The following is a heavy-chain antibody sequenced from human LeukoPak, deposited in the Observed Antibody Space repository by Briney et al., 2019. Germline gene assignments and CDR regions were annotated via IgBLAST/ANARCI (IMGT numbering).Heavy chain of an antibody. V-gene: IGHV4-59*01. D-gene: IGHD5-18*01. CDR2: IYYSGST. CDR1: GGSISSYY. CDR3: ARGRRGYSYGSLGY. J-gene: IGHJ4*02. Sequence: PSETLSLTCTVSGGSISSYYWSWIRQPPGKGLEWIGYIYYSGSTNYNPSLKSRVTISVDTSKNQFSLKLSSVTAADTAVYYCARGRRGYSYGSLGYWGQGTLVTVSS.